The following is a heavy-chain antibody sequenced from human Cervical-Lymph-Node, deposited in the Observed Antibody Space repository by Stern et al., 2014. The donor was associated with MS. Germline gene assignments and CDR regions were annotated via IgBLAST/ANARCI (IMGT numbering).Heavy chain of an antibody. D-gene: IGHD1-26*01. V-gene: IGHV3-74*03. J-gene: IGHJ4*02. CDR2: INSDGSNT. Sequence: QLVESGGGLVQPGESLRLSCAASGFTFSRSWMHWVRQAPGKGLVWVAHINSDGSNTTYADSVKGRFTISRDNAKTTLYLQMNSLTAEDTAVYYCTKIGVGAYDSWGQGTLVTVSS. CDR1: GFTFSRSW. CDR3: TKIGVGAYDS.